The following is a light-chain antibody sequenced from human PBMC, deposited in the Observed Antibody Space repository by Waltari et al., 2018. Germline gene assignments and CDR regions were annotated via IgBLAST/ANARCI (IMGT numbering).Light chain of an antibody. V-gene: IGKV3-15*01. CDR3: QQYNDWPPRDT. Sequence: EIVMTPSPATLSVSPGERATLSCRASQIVTTNLAWYQQKPGQAPRLLIYGASTRATGIPDRFSGSGSGTDFTLTINSLQSEDFAVYFCQQYNDWPPRDTFGQGTKLQIK. CDR2: GAS. CDR1: QIVTTN. J-gene: IGKJ2*01.